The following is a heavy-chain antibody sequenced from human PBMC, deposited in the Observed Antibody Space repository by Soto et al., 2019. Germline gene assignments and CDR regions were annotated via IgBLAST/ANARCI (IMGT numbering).Heavy chain of an antibody. J-gene: IGHJ1*01. CDR2: TSYDGNNK. Sequence: GGSLRLSCAAPRFIFISYGMHWVRQAPGKGLEWLAVTSYDGNNKYYGDSVKGRFTISRDESKNTLYLQMNSLRPEDTAVYYCASNVDTNMVTWALGNWGQGTLVTVSS. CDR1: RFIFISYG. D-gene: IGHD5-18*01. V-gene: IGHV3-30*03. CDR3: ASNVDTNMVTWALGN.